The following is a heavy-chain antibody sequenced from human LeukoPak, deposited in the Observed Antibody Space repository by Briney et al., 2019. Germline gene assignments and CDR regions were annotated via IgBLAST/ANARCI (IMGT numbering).Heavy chain of an antibody. V-gene: IGHV3-48*01. CDR3: AEGTGYGDYDY. CDR2: IGRTTTTI. CDR1: GFTFSSYA. Sequence: PGGSLRLSCGASGFTFSSYAMNWVRQAPGKGLEWISYIGRTTTTIYYADSVKGRFTISRDNAKNSLYLQMNSLRAEDTAMYYCAEGTGYGDYDYWGLGTLVTVSS. D-gene: IGHD4-17*01. J-gene: IGHJ4*02.